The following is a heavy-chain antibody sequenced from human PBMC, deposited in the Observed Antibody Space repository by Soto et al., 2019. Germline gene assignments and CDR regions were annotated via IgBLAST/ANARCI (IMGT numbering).Heavy chain of an antibody. CDR1: GGSISSSSYY. CDR3: ASSDFGVVSLPFDP. V-gene: IGHV4-39*01. Sequence: PSETLSLTCTVSGGSISSSSYYWGWIRQPPGKGLEWIGSIYYSGSTYYNPSLKSRVTISVDTSKNQFSLKLSSVTAADTAVYYCASSDFGVVSLPFDPWGQGTLVTVSS. D-gene: IGHD3-3*01. CDR2: IYYSGST. J-gene: IGHJ5*02.